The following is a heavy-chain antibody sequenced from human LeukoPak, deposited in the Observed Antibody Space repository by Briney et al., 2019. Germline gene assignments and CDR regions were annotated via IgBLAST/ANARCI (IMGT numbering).Heavy chain of an antibody. J-gene: IGHJ5*02. D-gene: IGHD6-13*01. V-gene: IGHV4-61*02. Sequence: SETLSLTCTVSGGSISSGSYYWSWIRQPAGKGLEWIGRIYTSGSTNYNPSLKSRVTISVDTSKNQFSLKLSSVTAADTAEYYCARVEGIAAAGPIGWFDPWGQGTLVTVSS. CDR3: ARVEGIAAAGPIGWFDP. CDR2: IYTSGST. CDR1: GGSISSGSYY.